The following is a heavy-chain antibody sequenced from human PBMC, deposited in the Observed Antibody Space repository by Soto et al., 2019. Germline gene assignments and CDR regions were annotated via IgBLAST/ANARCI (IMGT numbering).Heavy chain of an antibody. CDR1: GGSINSGGYC. Sequence: QVQLQESGPGLVKPSQTLSLTCTVSGGSINSGGYCWSWIRQHPGKGLDWIGCISYGGSTSYNPSLKSRVTVSVDTSKNQFSLKLISVTAADPVGYYCSRGILVWGQGALITVSS. CDR2: ISYGGST. CDR3: SRGILV. D-gene: IGHD5-18*01. V-gene: IGHV4-31*03. J-gene: IGHJ4*02.